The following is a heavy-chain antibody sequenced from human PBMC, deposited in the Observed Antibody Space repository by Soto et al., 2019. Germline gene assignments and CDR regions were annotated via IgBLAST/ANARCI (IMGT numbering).Heavy chain of an antibody. J-gene: IGHJ6*02. CDR3: ARDLKVAGTNSFYYYGMDV. Sequence: EVQLVGSGGGLVKPGGSLRLSCTDSGVTFSKYTMNWVSKAPGKGLEWVSSISRSSSNIYYADSVKGRFTISRDNAKNALYLQMNSLRAYDTAVYYCARDLKVAGTNSFYYYGMDVWGQGTTVTVSS. CDR1: GVTFSKYT. V-gene: IGHV3-21*01. D-gene: IGHD6-19*01. CDR2: ISRSSSNI.